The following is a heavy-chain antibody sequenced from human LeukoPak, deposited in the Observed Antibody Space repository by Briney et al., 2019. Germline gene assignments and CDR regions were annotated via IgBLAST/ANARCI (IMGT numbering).Heavy chain of an antibody. CDR2: ISSLSNYI. J-gene: IGHJ5*02. D-gene: IGHD3-22*01. CDR1: GFTFNYYS. Sequence: GGSLRLSCVVSGFTFNYYSMNWVRQAPGKGLEWVSSISSLSNYIYYADSVKGRFTISRDNAKNSLYLQMNSLRAEDTAVYYCARAYYDSSGRNWFDPWGQGTLVTVSS. V-gene: IGHV3-21*01. CDR3: ARAYYDSSGRNWFDP.